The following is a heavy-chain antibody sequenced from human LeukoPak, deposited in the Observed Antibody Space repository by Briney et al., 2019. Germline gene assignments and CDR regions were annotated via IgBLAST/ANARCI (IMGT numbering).Heavy chain of an antibody. V-gene: IGHV1-18*01. CDR2: VSAYNGNT. CDR3: ARDNGKEGYFVY. J-gene: IGHJ4*02. CDR1: GYTFTSYG. Sequence: ASVKVSCKASGYTFTSYGISWVRQAPGQGLEWMGWVSAYNGNTNSAQRLQGRVTMTTDTSPSTAHMERRSLRADDTAACFCARDNGKEGYFVYGGRGTLVTVSS.